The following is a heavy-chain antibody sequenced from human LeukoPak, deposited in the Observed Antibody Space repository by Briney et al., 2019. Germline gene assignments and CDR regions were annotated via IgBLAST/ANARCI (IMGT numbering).Heavy chain of an antibody. CDR2: IYYSGST. J-gene: IGHJ5*02. D-gene: IGHD7-27*01. CDR1: GGSISSSSYY. Sequence: KPSETLSLTCTVSGGSISSSSYYWGWIRQPPGKGLEWIGSIYYSGSTYYNPSLKSRVTISVDTSKNQFSLKLSSVTAADTAVYYCARSLSTSWGVKFGPWGQGTLVTVSS. V-gene: IGHV4-39*01. CDR3: ARSLSTSWGVKFGP.